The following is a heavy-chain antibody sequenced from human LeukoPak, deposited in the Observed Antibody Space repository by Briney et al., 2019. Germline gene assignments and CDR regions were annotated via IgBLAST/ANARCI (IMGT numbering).Heavy chain of an antibody. D-gene: IGHD3-22*01. Sequence: PGRSLRLSCAASGFSFSSYAMHWVRQAPGKGLEWVAVISNDGSNRYYADSVKGRFTISRDSSKNTVYLQMNSLRAEDTAVYYCARDSPLWLHLVDSWGQGTLVTVSS. CDR2: ISNDGSNR. V-gene: IGHV3-30-3*01. J-gene: IGHJ4*02. CDR3: ARDSPLWLHLVDS. CDR1: GFSFSSYA.